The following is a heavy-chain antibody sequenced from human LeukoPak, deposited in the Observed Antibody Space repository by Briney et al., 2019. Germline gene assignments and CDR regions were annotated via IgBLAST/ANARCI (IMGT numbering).Heavy chain of an antibody. CDR2: INYSGST. J-gene: IGHJ5*02. V-gene: IGHV4-4*07. CDR1: AGSISTFY. CDR3: AREGGDPRWLDP. D-gene: IGHD6-25*01. Sequence: SETLSLTCTVSAGSISTFYWTWIRQPAGKGLEWIGRINYSGSTNHNPSLRGRVSMSVDRPKNQLSLTLNSVTAADTAVYYCAREGGDPRWLDPWGQGTLVTVSS.